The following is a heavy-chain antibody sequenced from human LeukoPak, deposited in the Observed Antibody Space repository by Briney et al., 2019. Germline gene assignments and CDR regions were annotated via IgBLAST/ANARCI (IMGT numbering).Heavy chain of an antibody. J-gene: IGHJ4*02. CDR2: IYSGGST. CDR3: AKFADSSGYYRYYFDY. CDR1: GFTVSSNY. D-gene: IGHD3-22*01. Sequence: PGGSLRLSCAASGFTVSSNYMSWVRQAPGKGLEWVSVIYSGGSTYYADSVKGRFTISRDNSKNTLYLQMNSLRAEDTAVYYCAKFADSSGYYRYYFDYWGQGTLVTVSS. V-gene: IGHV3-53*01.